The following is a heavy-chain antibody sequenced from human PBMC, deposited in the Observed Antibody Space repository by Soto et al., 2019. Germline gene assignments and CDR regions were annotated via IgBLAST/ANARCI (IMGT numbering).Heavy chain of an antibody. J-gene: IGHJ4*02. D-gene: IGHD3-10*01. CDR3: ARGATYYPFDY. V-gene: IGHV4-31*03. CDR2: IYYSGST. CDR1: VASFTSGGYS. Sequence: QVQLQESGPGLVKPSQTLSLPCTVSVASFTSGGYSCSWIRHHPGKGLEWIGYIYYSGSTYYNPSLKSRVTISVDTSKNQFSLKLSSVTAADTAVYYCARGATYYPFDYWGQGTLVTVSS.